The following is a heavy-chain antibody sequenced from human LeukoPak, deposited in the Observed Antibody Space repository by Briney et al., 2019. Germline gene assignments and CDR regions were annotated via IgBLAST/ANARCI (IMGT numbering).Heavy chain of an antibody. V-gene: IGHV3-21*01. CDR2: ISSSSSYI. CDR1: GFTFSSYS. J-gene: IGHJ5*02. D-gene: IGHD1-14*01. Sequence: GGSLRLSCAASGFTFSSYSMNWVRQAPGKGLEWVSSISSSSSYIYYADSVKGRFTISRDNAKNSLYLQMNSLRAEDTAVYYCATTPLPDGVIWFDPWGKGTLVTVSS. CDR3: ATTPLPDGVIWFDP.